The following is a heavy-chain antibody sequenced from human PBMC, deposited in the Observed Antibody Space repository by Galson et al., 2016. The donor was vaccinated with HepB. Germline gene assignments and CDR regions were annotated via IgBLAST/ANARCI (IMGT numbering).Heavy chain of an antibody. J-gene: IGHJ1*01. D-gene: IGHD3-22*01. CDR3: AKDVSPQYDSTGYFTLRYIQH. V-gene: IGHV3-9*01. Sequence: SLRLSCAASGLRFDDHAIHWVRQAPGKGLEWVAGISWNSGRIGYADSVKGRFTISRDNANNSLHLQMNTLRPEDTALYYCAKDVSPQYDSTGYFTLRYIQHWGQGTLVTVSS. CDR1: GLRFDDHA. CDR2: ISWNSGRI.